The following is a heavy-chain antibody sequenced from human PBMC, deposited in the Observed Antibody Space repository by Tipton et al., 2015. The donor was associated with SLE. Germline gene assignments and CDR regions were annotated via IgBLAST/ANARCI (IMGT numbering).Heavy chain of an antibody. CDR1: GFTFSSYW. D-gene: IGHD3-10*01. J-gene: IGHJ4*02. V-gene: IGHV3-7*01. CDR2: IKQDGSEK. CDR3: ARGRGTITMVRGVILDY. Sequence: SLRLSCAASGFTFSSYWMSWVRQAPGKGLEWVANIKQDGSEKYYVDSVKGRFTISRDNAKNSLYLQMNSLRAEDTAVYYCARGRGTITMVRGVILDYWGQGTLVTVSS.